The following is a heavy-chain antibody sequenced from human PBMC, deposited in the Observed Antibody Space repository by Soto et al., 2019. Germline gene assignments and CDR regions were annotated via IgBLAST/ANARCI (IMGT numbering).Heavy chain of an antibody. CDR3: ARWPDGYYYYGMDV. CDR1: GYTFTSYD. V-gene: IGHV1-8*01. J-gene: IGHJ6*02. CDR2: MNPNSGNT. Sequence: QVQLVQSGAEVKKPGASVKVSCKASGYTFTSYDINWVRQATGQGLEWMGWMNPNSGNTGYAQKFQGRVTMTRNTSISTAYMELSSLRSEHTAVYYCARWPDGYYYYGMDVWGQGTTVTVSS.